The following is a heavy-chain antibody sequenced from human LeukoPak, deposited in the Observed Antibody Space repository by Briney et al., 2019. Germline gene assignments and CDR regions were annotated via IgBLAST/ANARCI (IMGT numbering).Heavy chain of an antibody. CDR1: GFTFSSYA. J-gene: IGHJ4*02. Sequence: GGSPRLSCAASGFTFSSYAMHWVRQAPGKGLEWVAVISYDGSNKYYADSVKGRFTISRDNSKNTLYLQMNSLRAEDTAVYYCARELLYYFDYWGQGTLVTVSS. CDR2: ISYDGSNK. D-gene: IGHD2-15*01. CDR3: ARELLYYFDY. V-gene: IGHV3-30-3*01.